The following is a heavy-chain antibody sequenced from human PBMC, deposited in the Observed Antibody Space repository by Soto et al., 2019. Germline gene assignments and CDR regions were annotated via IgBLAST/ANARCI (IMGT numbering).Heavy chain of an antibody. J-gene: IGHJ4*02. CDR3: ARAIAVAGTDTYYFDY. D-gene: IGHD6-19*01. CDR2: ISYDGSNK. V-gene: IGHV3-30-3*01. CDR1: GFTFSSYA. Sequence: PGGSLRLSCAASGFTFSSYAMHWVRQAPGKGLEWVAVISYDGSNKYYADSVKGRFTISRDNSKNTLYLQMNSLRAEDTAVYYCARAIAVAGTDTYYFDYWGQGTLVTVSS.